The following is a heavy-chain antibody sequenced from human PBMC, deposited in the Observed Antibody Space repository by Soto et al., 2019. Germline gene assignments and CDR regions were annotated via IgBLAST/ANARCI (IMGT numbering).Heavy chain of an antibody. CDR1: GYSFTTYW. Sequence: PGESLKISCKGSGYSFTTYWIGWVRQMPGKGLEWMGIIYPRDSDTRYSPSFQGQVTISVDKSISTAYLQWSSLKASDTAMYYCARHLSVAGLDYGDYGFIDYWGLGTLVTVSS. D-gene: IGHD4-17*01. CDR3: ARHLSVAGLDYGDYGFIDY. J-gene: IGHJ4*02. V-gene: IGHV5-51*01. CDR2: IYPRDSDT.